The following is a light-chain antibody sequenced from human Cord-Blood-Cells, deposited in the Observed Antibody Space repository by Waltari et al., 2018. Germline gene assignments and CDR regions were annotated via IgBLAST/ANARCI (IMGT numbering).Light chain of an antibody. J-gene: IGLJ2*01. Sequence: QSALTQPRSVSGSPGPSVTISCTGTSSDVGGYNYVSWYQHHPGKAPKLMIYDVSKWPSGVPDRFSGSKSGNTASLTISGLQAEDEADYYCCSYAGTYTYVVFGGGTKLTVL. V-gene: IGLV2-11*01. CDR2: DVS. CDR1: SSDVGGYNY. CDR3: CSYAGTYTYVV.